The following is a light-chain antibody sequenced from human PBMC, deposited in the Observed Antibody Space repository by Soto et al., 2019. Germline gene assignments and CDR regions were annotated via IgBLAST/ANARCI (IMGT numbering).Light chain of an antibody. CDR2: AAS. CDR3: QQSYSMSARP. Sequence: DIQMTQSPSSLSASVGDRVTITCRASQSISSYLNWYQQKPGKAPKLLIYAASSLQSGVPSRFSGSGSGTDFTLTISSLQPEDFATYYCQQSYSMSARPFGQGTKVDIK. V-gene: IGKV1-39*01. J-gene: IGKJ2*01. CDR1: QSISSY.